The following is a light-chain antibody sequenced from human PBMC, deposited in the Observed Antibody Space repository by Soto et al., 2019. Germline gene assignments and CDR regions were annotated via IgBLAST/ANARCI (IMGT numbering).Light chain of an antibody. Sequence: DIQMTQSPSTLSASVGDRVTITCRASQSISSWLAWYQQKPGKAPKLLIYDASSLESGVPSRFSGSGSGTEFTLTISSLQPADFATYYCQQYNSYSGVFGQGTKVEIK. CDR2: DAS. V-gene: IGKV1-5*01. CDR3: QQYNSYSGV. J-gene: IGKJ1*01. CDR1: QSISSW.